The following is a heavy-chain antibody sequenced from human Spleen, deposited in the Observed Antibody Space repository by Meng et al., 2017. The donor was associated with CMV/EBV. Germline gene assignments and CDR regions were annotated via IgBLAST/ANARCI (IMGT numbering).Heavy chain of an antibody. CDR3: ARNLWSGYSYYYYGMDV. Sequence: GESLKISCAASGFTVSSNYMSWVRQAPGKGLEWVSVIYSGGSTYYADSVKGRFTISRDNSKNTLYLQMNSLRAEDTAVYYCARNLWSGYSYYYYGMDVWGQGTTVTVSS. CDR1: GFTVSSNY. CDR2: IYSGGST. J-gene: IGHJ6*02. V-gene: IGHV3-53*05. D-gene: IGHD3-3*01.